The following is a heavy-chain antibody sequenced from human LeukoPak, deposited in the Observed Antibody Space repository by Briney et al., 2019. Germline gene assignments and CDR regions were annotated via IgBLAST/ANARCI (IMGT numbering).Heavy chain of an antibody. CDR3: ARDPYCSSTSCYISRY. Sequence: ASVKVSCKASGYTFTGYYMHWVRQAPGQGLEWMGRINPKSGGTNYAQKFQGRVTMTRDTSISTAYMELSRLTSDDTAVYYCARDPYCSSTSCYISRYWGQGTLVTVSS. J-gene: IGHJ4*02. CDR2: INPKSGGT. CDR1: GYTFTGYY. V-gene: IGHV1-2*06. D-gene: IGHD2-2*02.